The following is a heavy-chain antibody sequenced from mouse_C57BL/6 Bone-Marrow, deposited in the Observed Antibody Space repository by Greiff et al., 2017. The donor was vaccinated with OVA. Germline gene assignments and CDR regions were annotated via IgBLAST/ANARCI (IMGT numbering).Heavy chain of an antibody. J-gene: IGHJ1*03. CDR1: GYTFTSYW. D-gene: IGHD2-4*01. V-gene: IGHV1-69*01. CDR2: IDPSDSYT. Sequence: QVQLQQSGAELVMPGASVKLSCKASGYTFTSYWMHWVKQRPGQGLEWIGEIDPSDSYTNYNQKFKGKSTLTVDKSSSTAYMQLSSLTSEDSAVYYCASIDYDYDGGYFDVWGTGTTVTVSS. CDR3: ASIDYDYDGGYFDV.